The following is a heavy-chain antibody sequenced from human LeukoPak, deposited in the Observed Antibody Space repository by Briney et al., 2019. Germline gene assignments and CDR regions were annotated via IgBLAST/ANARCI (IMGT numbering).Heavy chain of an antibody. CDR2: IRYDGSNK. CDR3: AKDRLRYFDWLLS. D-gene: IGHD3-9*01. V-gene: IGHV3-30*02. J-gene: IGHJ4*02. Sequence: PGGSLRLSCAASGFTFSSYGMHWVRQAPGKGLEWVAFIRYDGSNKYYADSVKGRFTISRDNSKNTLYLQMNSLRAEDTAVYYCAKDRLRYFDWLLSWGQGTLVTVSS. CDR1: GFTFSSYG.